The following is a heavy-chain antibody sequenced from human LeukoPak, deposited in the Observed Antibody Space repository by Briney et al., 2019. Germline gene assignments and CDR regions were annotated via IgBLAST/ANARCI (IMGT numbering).Heavy chain of an antibody. CDR2: ISSSGSTI. J-gene: IGHJ4*02. D-gene: IGHD6-6*01. V-gene: IGHV3-11*04. CDR3: ARGYSSSSKTYYFDY. Sequence: GGSLKLSCAASGFTFSDYYMSWIRQAPGRGLEWVSYISSSGSTIYYADSVKGRFTISRDNAKNSLYLRMNSLRAEDTAVYYCARGYSSSSKTYYFDYWGQGTLVTVSS. CDR1: GFTFSDYY.